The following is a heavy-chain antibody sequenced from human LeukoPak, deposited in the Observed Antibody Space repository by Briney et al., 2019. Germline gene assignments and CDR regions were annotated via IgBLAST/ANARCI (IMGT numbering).Heavy chain of an antibody. J-gene: IGHJ5*02. Sequence: ASVKVSCKASGYTFTNYYMHWVRQAPGQGLEWMGIINPNGGGTSYAQKFQGRVTMTRDMSTSTVYMELSSLRYEDTAVYYCARVLLWFGELKNWFDPWGQGTLVTVSS. V-gene: IGHV1-46*01. D-gene: IGHD3-10*01. CDR1: GYTFTNYY. CDR2: INPNGGGT. CDR3: ARVLLWFGELKNWFDP.